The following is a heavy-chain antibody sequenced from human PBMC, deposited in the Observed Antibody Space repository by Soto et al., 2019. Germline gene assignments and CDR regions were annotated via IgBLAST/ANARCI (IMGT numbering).Heavy chain of an antibody. V-gene: IGHV1-2*04. D-gene: IGHD3-3*01. CDR3: ARGLYYDFWSGSWFDP. CDR2: INPNSGGT. Sequence: GASVKVSCKASGYTFTGYYMHWVRQAPGQGLEWMGWINPNSGGTNYAQKFQGWVTMTRDTSISTAYMELSRLRSDDTAVYYCARGLYYDFWSGSWFDPWGQGTLVTVSS. J-gene: IGHJ5*02. CDR1: GYTFTGYY.